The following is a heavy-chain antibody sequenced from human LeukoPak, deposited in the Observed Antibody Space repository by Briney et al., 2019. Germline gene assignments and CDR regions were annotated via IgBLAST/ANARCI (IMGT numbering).Heavy chain of an antibody. CDR2: IIPIFGTV. D-gene: IGHD3-10*01. Sequence: SVKVSCKASGGTFSSYAISWVRQAPGQGLEWMGGIIPIFGTVNYAQKFQGRVTITTDESTSTAYMELSSLRSEDTAVYYCALTPSLYGSGSYYSDYWGQGTLVTVSS. J-gene: IGHJ4*02. V-gene: IGHV1-69*05. CDR1: GGTFSSYA. CDR3: ALTPSLYGSGSYYSDY.